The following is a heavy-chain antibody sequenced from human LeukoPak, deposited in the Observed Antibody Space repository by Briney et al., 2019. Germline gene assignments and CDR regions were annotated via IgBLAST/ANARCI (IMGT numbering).Heavy chain of an antibody. CDR2: IWYDGSNK. D-gene: IGHD3-22*01. V-gene: IGHV3-33*01. CDR3: AREGSYYYDSSGHLDY. J-gene: IGHJ4*02. Sequence: PGGSLRLSCAASGFTFGSYGMHWVRQAPGKGLEWVAVIWYDGSNKYYADSVKGRFTISRDNSKNTLYLQMNSLRAEDTAVYYCAREGSYYYDSSGHLDYWGQGTLVTVSS. CDR1: GFTFGSYG.